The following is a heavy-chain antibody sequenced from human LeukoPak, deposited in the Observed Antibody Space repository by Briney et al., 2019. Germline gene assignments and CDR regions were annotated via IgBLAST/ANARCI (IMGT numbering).Heavy chain of an antibody. CDR3: ARDHRDFVY. Sequence: SETLSLTCTVPGGSISSYYWSWIRQPPGKGLEWIGYIYYSGSTNYNPSLKSRVTISVDTSKNQFSLKLSSVTAADTAVYYCARDHRDFVYWGRGTLVTVSS. J-gene: IGHJ4*02. CDR2: IYYSGST. V-gene: IGHV4-59*12. CDR1: GGSISSYY.